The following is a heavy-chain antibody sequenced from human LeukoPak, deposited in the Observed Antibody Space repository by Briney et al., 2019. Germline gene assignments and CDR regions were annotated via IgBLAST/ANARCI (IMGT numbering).Heavy chain of an antibody. CDR1: GNYW. CDR3: VKGAPFDY. Sequence: GGSLRLSCAASGNYWMHWVRQGPEKGLVWVSRINGDGSSTAYADFVKGRFTISRDNARNTLSLQMNSLRIEDTAIYYCVKGAPFDYWGQGTLVAASS. V-gene: IGHV3-74*03. J-gene: IGHJ4*02. CDR2: INGDGSST.